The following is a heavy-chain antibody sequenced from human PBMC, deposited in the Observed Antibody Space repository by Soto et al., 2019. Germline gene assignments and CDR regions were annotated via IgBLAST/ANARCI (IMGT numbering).Heavy chain of an antibody. CDR3: AKKVNSGSGSQYFDY. CDR2: INSDGSST. CDR1: GFTFSSYW. V-gene: IGHV3-74*01. D-gene: IGHD3-10*01. Sequence: VQLVESGGGLVQPGGSLRLSCAASGFTFSSYWMHWVRQAPGKGLVWVSRINSDGSSTSYADSVKGRFTISRDNAKNTLYLQMNSLRAEDTAVYYCAKKVNSGSGSQYFDYFGQGTLVTVSS. J-gene: IGHJ4*02.